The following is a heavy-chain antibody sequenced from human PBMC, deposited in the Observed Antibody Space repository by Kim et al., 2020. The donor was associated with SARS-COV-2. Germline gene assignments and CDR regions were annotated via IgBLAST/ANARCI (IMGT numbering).Heavy chain of an antibody. D-gene: IGHD3-9*01. CDR1: GYMFSSYW. CDR3: ARQRGEYFDAFDV. Sequence: GESLKISCKGSGYMFSSYWIAWVRQMPGKGLECMGIIFPGDSNIRYSLSLQGRATISVDKSINTADLDWSSLKASDTGIYYCARQRGEYFDAFDVWGQGTMVSVSS. V-gene: IGHV5-51*01. CDR2: IFPGDSNI. J-gene: IGHJ3*01.